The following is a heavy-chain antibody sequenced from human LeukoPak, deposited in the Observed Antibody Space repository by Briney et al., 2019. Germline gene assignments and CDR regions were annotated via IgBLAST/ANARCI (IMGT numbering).Heavy chain of an antibody. D-gene: IGHD4-17*01. J-gene: IGHJ4*02. Sequence: GGSLRLSCAASGFTFSSYAMSWVRQAPGKGLEWVSAISGSGGSTYYADSVKGRFTISRDNAKNSLYLQMNSLRAEDTAVYYCARNPYYGDSGFDYWGQGTLVTVSS. CDR1: GFTFSSYA. CDR3: ARNPYYGDSGFDY. CDR2: ISGSGGST. V-gene: IGHV3-23*01.